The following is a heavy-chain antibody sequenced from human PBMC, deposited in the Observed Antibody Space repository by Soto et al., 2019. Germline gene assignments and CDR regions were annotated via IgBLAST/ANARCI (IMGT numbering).Heavy chain of an antibody. Sequence: SETLSLTCTVSGGSISSSSYYWGWIRQPPGKGLEWIGSIYYSGSTYYNPSLKSRVTISVDTSKNQFSLKLSSVTAADTAVYYCARHMDFPTYYYDSSGYYLGPWLVFDPWGQGTLVTVSS. D-gene: IGHD3-22*01. CDR3: ARHMDFPTYYYDSSGYYLGPWLVFDP. V-gene: IGHV4-39*01. J-gene: IGHJ5*02. CDR1: GGSISSSSYY. CDR2: IYYSGST.